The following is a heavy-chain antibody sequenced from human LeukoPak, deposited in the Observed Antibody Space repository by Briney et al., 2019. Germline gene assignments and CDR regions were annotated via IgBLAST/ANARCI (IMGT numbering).Heavy chain of an antibody. Sequence: ASVKVSCKASGYTFTSYAMNWVRQAPGQGLEWMGWINTNTGNPTYAQGFTGRFVFSLDTSVSTAYLQISSLKAEDTAVYYCARGPVLRYFDWLFPFDYWGQGTLVTVSS. J-gene: IGHJ4*02. CDR1: GYTFTSYA. CDR3: ARGPVLRYFDWLFPFDY. V-gene: IGHV7-4-1*02. CDR2: INTNTGNP. D-gene: IGHD3-9*01.